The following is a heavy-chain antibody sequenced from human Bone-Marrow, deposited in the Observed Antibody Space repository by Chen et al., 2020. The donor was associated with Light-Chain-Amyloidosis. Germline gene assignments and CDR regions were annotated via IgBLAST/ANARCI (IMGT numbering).Heavy chain of an antibody. CDR3: ARRSYGGPDR. Sequence: VPTLESGRVLVQHGGSLRRSCSAAGFPFSNYGMNWVRQAPGKGLEWISYISGSSSAISYADSVNGRFTISRDNAKNSLSLQMNSLRAEDTAIYYCARRSYGGPDRWGQGTLVTVSS. V-gene: IGHV3-48*01. J-gene: IGHJ5*02. CDR1: GFPFSNYG. CDR2: ISGSSSAI. D-gene: IGHD4-17*01.